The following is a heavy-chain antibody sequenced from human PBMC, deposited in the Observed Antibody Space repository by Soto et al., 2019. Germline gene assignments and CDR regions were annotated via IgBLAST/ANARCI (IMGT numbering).Heavy chain of an antibody. CDR1: GGTFSSYA. D-gene: IGHD2-8*01. CDR3: ARLVIFGPHTNDNWFAP. J-gene: IGHJ5*02. Sequence: GASVKVSCKASGGTFSSYAISWVRQAPGQGLEWMGGIIPIFGTANYAQKFQGRVTITADKSTSTAYMELSSLRSEDTAVYYCARLVIFGPHTNDNWFAPWGQGTLVTVSS. CDR2: IIPIFGTA. V-gene: IGHV1-69*06.